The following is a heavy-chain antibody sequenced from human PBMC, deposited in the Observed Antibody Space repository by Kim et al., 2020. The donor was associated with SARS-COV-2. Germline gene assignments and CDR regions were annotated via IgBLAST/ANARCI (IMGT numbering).Heavy chain of an antibody. CDR1: GGSISSYY. Sequence: SETLSLTCTVSGGSISSYYWSWIRQPPGKGLEWIGYIYYSGSTNYNPSLKSRVTISVDTSKNQFSLKLSSVTAADTAVYYCARGPYYYGSGSYYRGYYFDYWGQGTLVTVSS. CDR2: IYYSGST. V-gene: IGHV4-59*01. D-gene: IGHD3-10*01. J-gene: IGHJ4*02. CDR3: ARGPYYYGSGSYYRGYYFDY.